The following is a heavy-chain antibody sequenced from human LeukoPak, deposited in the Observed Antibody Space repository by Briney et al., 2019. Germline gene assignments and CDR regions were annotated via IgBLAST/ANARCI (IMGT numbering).Heavy chain of an antibody. CDR1: GFTFISFA. V-gene: IGHV3-21*01. CDR3: AREDSSAYVLD. J-gene: IGHJ4*02. D-gene: IGHD3-22*01. CDR2: ISRSGTYI. Sequence: GGSLRLSCAASGFTFISFAMSWVRQAPGKGLEWVSSISRSGTYIYYADSVKGRFTISRDNAKNSLYLQMNSLRAEDTAVYYCAREDSSAYVLDWGQGTQVTVSA.